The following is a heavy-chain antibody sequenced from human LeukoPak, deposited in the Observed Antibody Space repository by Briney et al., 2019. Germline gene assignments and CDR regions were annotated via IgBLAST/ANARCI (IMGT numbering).Heavy chain of an antibody. Sequence: LSGGSLRLSCAASGFTFRNYAMTWVRQAPGKGLEWVSVVTGNGDTTYYADSLKGRFTISRNNSRNTLHLQMNSLRAEDTAVYHCARNAADCTTSACYDSWGQGTLVTVSS. CDR2: VTGNGDTT. CDR3: ARNAADCTTSACYDS. V-gene: IGHV3-23*01. CDR1: GFTFRNYA. D-gene: IGHD2-8*01. J-gene: IGHJ4*02.